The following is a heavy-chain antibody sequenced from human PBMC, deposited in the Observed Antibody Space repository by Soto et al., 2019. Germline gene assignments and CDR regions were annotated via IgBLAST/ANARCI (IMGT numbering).Heavy chain of an antibody. CDR3: AKGVKNYDILTGYPYYFDY. CDR2: ISGSGGST. CDR1: GFTFSSYA. V-gene: IGHV3-23*01. Sequence: GGSLRLSCAASGFTFSSYAMSWVRQAPGKGLEWVSAISGSGGSTYYADSVKGRFTISRDNSKNTLYLQMNSLRAEDTAVYYCAKGVKNYDILTGYPYYFDYWGQGTLVTVSS. D-gene: IGHD3-9*01. J-gene: IGHJ4*02.